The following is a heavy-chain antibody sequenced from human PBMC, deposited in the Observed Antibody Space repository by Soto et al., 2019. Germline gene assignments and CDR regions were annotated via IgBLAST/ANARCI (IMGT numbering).Heavy chain of an antibody. CDR3: AQYLQVVAATTFDY. Sequence: EVQLLESGGGLVQPGGSLRLSCAASGFTFSSYAMSWVRQGPGKGLEWVSGISGSGGTTYYADSVKGRFTISRDNSKNTLYLQMNGLRDEDTAVYYCAQYLQVVAATTFDYWGQGTVVTVSS. D-gene: IGHD2-15*01. J-gene: IGHJ4*02. CDR1: GFTFSSYA. CDR2: ISGSGGTT. V-gene: IGHV3-23*01.